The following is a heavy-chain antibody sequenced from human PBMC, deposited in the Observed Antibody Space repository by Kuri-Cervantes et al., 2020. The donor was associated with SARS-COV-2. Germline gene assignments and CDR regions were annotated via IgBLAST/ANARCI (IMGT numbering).Heavy chain of an antibody. CDR2: IYHSGST. D-gene: IGHD4-17*01. J-gene: IGHJ5*02. CDR3: ARIFYGDYVWS. Sequence: SETLSLTCTVSGYSISSGYYWGWIRQPPGKGLEWIGSIYHSGSTYYNPSLKSRVTISVDTSKNQFSLKLSSVTAADTAVYYCARIFYGDYVWSWGQGTLVTVSS. V-gene: IGHV4-38-2*02. CDR1: GYSISSGYY.